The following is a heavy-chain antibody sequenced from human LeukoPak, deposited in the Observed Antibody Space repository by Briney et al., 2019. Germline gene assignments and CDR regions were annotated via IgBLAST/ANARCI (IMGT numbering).Heavy chain of an antibody. V-gene: IGHV3-53*01. CDR1: GFTVSGNY. J-gene: IGHJ4*02. CDR3: ARWGGSRHKYFDY. Sequence: GGSLRLSCAASGFTVSGNYMSWVRQAPGKGLEWVSVIYSDDSTYYADAVKGRFSISRDNVKNTLYLQVNSLRGEDTAVYYCARWGGSRHKYFDYWGQGTLVTVSS. D-gene: IGHD5-12*01. CDR2: IYSDDST.